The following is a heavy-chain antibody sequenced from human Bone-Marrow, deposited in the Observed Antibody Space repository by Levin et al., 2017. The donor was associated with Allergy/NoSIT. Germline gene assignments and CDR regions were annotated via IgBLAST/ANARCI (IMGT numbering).Heavy chain of an antibody. D-gene: IGHD2-21*01. CDR3: ARGRIVVVIATTDAFDI. CDR2: MNPNSGNT. V-gene: IGHV1-8*01. Sequence: GESLKISCKASGYTFTSYDINWVRQATGQGLEWMGWMNPNSGNTGYAQKFQGRVTMTRNTSISTAYMELSSLRSEDTAVYYCARGRIVVVIATTDAFDIWGQGTMVTVSS. J-gene: IGHJ3*02. CDR1: GYTFTSYD.